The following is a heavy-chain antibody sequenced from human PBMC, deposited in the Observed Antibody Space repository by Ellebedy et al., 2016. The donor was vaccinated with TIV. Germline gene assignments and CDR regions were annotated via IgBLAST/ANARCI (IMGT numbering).Heavy chain of an antibody. CDR2: INPNSGGT. J-gene: IGHJ5*02. D-gene: IGHD2-21*02. Sequence: ASVKVSCKASGYTFTGYYMHWVRQAPGQGLEWMGWINPNSGGTNYAQKFQGRVTMTRDTSISTAYMELSRLRSDDTAVYYCAKGAYCGGDCYSWFDPWGQGTLVTVSS. CDR1: GYTFTGYY. V-gene: IGHV1-2*02. CDR3: AKGAYCGGDCYSWFDP.